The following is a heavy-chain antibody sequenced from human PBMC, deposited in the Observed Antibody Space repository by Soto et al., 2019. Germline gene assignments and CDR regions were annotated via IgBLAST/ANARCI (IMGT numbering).Heavy chain of an antibody. CDR1: GYTFTSYG. D-gene: IGHD3-10*01. V-gene: IGHV1-18*01. Sequence: ASVKVSCKASGYTFTSYGISWVRQAPGQGLEWMGWISAYNGNTNYAQKLQGRVTMTTDTSTSTAYMELRSLRSDDTAVYYCARDFTAYGSGSYLSFDYWGQGTLVTVSS. CDR3: ARDFTAYGSGSYLSFDY. CDR2: ISAYNGNT. J-gene: IGHJ4*02.